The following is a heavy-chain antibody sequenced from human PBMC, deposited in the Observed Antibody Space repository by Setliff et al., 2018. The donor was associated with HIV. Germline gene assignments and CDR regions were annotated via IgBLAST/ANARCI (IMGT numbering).Heavy chain of an antibody. D-gene: IGHD2-15*01. CDR1: GYTFTNYA. V-gene: IGHV7-4-1*02. CDR2: INTVTGNP. J-gene: IGHJ4*02. Sequence: GASVKVSCKASGYTFTNYAIHWVRQAPGQGLEWMGWINTVTGNPTYAQGFTGRFVFSLDTSVSTAYLQISSLKAEDSAVYYCARRMEMTPIGYWGQGTLVTVSS. CDR3: ARRMEMTPIGY.